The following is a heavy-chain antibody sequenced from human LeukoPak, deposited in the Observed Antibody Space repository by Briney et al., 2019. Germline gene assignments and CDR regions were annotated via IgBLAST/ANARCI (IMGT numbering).Heavy chain of an antibody. V-gene: IGHV1-18*01. CDR2: ISAYNGNT. Sequence: GASVKVSCKASGYAFTSYGIRWVREAPGQGLEWMGWISAYNGNTNYAQKLQGRVTMTTDTSTSTAYMELRSLRSDDTAVYYCAAWIQLWLQIVNWGQGTLVTVSS. CDR1: GYAFTSYG. J-gene: IGHJ4*02. D-gene: IGHD5-18*01. CDR3: AAWIQLWLQIVN.